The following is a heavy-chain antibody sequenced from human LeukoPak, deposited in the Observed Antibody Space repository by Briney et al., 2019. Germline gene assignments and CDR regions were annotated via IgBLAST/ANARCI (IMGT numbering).Heavy chain of an antibody. V-gene: IGHV4-59*01. CDR1: GGSISSYY. Sequence: SETLSLTCTVSGGSISSYYWSWLRQPPGKGLEWVGYIYYSGSTNYNPSLKSRVTISVDTSKNQFSLKLSSVTAADTAAYYCARSSDIAVAGTVYFQHWGQGTLVTVSS. CDR3: ARSSDIAVAGTVYFQH. CDR2: IYYSGST. J-gene: IGHJ1*01. D-gene: IGHD6-19*01.